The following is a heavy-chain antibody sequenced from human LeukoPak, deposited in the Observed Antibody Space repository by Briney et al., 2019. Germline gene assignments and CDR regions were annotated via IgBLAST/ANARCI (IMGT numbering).Heavy chain of an antibody. D-gene: IGHD2-2*01. CDR3: ARDHKLLWSYFDY. J-gene: IGHJ4*02. V-gene: IGHV1-2*02. Sequence: GASVKVSCKASGYTFTGYYMHWVRQAPGQGLEWMGWINPNSGGTNYAQKFQGRVTMTRDTSISTAYMELSRLRSDDTAVYYCARDHKLLWSYFDYWGQGTLVTVSS. CDR2: INPNSGGT. CDR1: GYTFTGYY.